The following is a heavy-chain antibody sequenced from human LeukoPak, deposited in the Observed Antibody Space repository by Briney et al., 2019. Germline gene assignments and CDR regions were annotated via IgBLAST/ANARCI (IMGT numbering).Heavy chain of an antibody. V-gene: IGHV1-46*01. CDR1: GYTFTSNY. Sequence: ASVKVSCKASGYTFTSNYIHWVRQAPGKGLEWMGMIYPRDGSTSYAQKFQGRVTVTRDTSTSTVHMELSGLRSEDTAVYYCARDQEGFDYWGQGTLVTVSS. CDR3: ARDQEGFDY. J-gene: IGHJ4*02. CDR2: IYPRDGST.